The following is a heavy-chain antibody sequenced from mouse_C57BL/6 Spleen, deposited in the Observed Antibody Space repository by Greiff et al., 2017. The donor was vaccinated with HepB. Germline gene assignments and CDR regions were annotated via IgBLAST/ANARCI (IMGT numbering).Heavy chain of an antibody. CDR3: ARGDDYDESYYYAMDY. Sequence: EVKLLESGPELVKPGASVKMSCKASGYTFTDYNMHWVKQSHGKSLEWIGYINPNNGGTSYNQKFKGKATLTVNKSSSTAYMELRSLTSEDSAVYYCARGDDYDESYYYAMDYWGQGTSVTVSS. J-gene: IGHJ4*01. CDR2: INPNNGGT. V-gene: IGHV1-22*01. D-gene: IGHD2-4*01. CDR1: GYTFTDYN.